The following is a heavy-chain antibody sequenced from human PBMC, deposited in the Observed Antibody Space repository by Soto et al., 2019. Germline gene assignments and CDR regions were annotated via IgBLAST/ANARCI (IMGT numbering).Heavy chain of an antibody. V-gene: IGHV1-18*01. J-gene: IGHJ5*02. CDR2: ISAYNGNT. D-gene: IGHD6-13*01. Sequence: QVQLVQSGAEVEKPGASVKVSCKASGYTFTSYGISWVRQAPGQGLEWMGWISAYNGNTNYAQKLQGRVTMTTDTSTSTAYMELRSLRSDDTAVYYCARDRGIAAAGTMGGWFDPWGQGTLVTVSS. CDR3: ARDRGIAAAGTMGGWFDP. CDR1: GYTFTSYG.